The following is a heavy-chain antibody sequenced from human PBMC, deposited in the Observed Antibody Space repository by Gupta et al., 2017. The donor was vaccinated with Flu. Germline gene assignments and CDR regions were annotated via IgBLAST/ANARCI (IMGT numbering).Heavy chain of an antibody. CDR1: SYY. J-gene: IGHJ4*02. D-gene: IGHD3-22*01. Sequence: SYYWSWIRQPPGKGLEWIAYIENSGITSYNSYRRSRVTISLDASKNQFSLTLSSVNEADTAVYYCTRSHYYDSSGYYYAYWGQGTRVTVSS. V-gene: IGHV4-59*01. CDR3: TRSHYYDSSGYYYAY. CDR2: IENSGIT.